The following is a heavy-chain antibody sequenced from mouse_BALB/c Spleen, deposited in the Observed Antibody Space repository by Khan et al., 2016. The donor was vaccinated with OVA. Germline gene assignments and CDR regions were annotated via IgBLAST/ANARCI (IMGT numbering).Heavy chain of an antibody. CDR1: GYIFSDYT. Sequence: VQLQQSGPELVKPGASVKISCKASGYIFSDYTIDWVKQSHGKSLEWIGDINPNNGDTFYNQKFKGKATLTVDKSSSTAFMELRSLTSEDTAVYYCARTGYGSRGYWGQGTTLTVSS. D-gene: IGHD1-1*01. CDR3: ARTGYGSRGY. V-gene: IGHV1-18*01. CDR2: INPNNGDT. J-gene: IGHJ2*01.